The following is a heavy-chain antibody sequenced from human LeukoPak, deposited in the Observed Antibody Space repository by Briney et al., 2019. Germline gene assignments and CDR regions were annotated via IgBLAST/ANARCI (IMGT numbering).Heavy chain of an antibody. CDR3: ASWMFSSSLGLTPGAFEI. J-gene: IGHJ3*02. CDR1: GGSISSYY. D-gene: IGHD3-16*01. CDR2: IYYSGSI. Sequence: PSETLSLTCTVSGGSISSYYWSWIRQPPGKGLEWIGYIYYSGSINYNPSLKSRVTISVDTSKNQFSLKLSSVTPEDTAVYYCASWMFSSSLGLTPGAFEIWGQGTTVTVSS. V-gene: IGHV4-59*12.